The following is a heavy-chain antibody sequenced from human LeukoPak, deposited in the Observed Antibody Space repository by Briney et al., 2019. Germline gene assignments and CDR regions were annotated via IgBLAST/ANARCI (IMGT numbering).Heavy chain of an antibody. J-gene: IGHJ4*02. V-gene: IGHV4-59*08. D-gene: IGHD4-23*01. CDR3: ATLTTVVTAYYFDH. CDR2: IYYSGST. CDR1: VSSISSYY. Sequence: LSLTCTVSVSSISSYYWSLLRQPPRERLEGVGYIYYSGSTDYNPSLQSRVTISVDTSKSQFSLKLTSVTAADTAVYYCATLTTVVTAYYFDHWGQGTLVTVSS.